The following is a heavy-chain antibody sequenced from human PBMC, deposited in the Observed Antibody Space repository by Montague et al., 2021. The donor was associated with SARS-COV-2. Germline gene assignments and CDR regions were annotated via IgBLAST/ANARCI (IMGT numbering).Heavy chain of an antibody. CDR2: ST. J-gene: IGHJ4*02. D-gene: IGHD5-18*01. V-gene: IGHV4-34*01. Sequence: STNYNPSLNSRVTISVDTSKKPFSLRLNSVTAADTAVDYCARGGGYSYGALDYWGQGTLVTVSS. CDR3: ARGGGYSYGALDY.